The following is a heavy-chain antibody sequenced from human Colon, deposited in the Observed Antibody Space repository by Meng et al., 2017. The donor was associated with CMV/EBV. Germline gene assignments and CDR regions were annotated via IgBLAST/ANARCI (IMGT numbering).Heavy chain of an antibody. CDR1: GYTFTSYD. V-gene: IGHV1-8*03. J-gene: IGHJ6*02. CDR3: ARVRTYYYDSSPGADYGRDV. D-gene: IGHD3-22*01. Sequence: ASVPVSCQASGYTFTSYDFIWVRQPTGRGREGMGWMNPNSGNTGYTQKVEGRVTITRKAPIRTAYMGLSSLKSEDTPVYYWARVRTYYYDSSPGADYGRDVWGQGTTVTVSS. CDR2: MNPNSGNT.